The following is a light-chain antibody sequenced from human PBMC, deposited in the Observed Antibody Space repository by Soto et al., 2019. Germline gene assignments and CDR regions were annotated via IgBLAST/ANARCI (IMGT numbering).Light chain of an antibody. CDR1: SSNIGAGYD. Sequence: QSVLTQPPSVSGAPGQRVTISCTGSSSNIGAGYDVHWYQQLPGTAPKLLIYGNSNRPSGVPERFSGSKSGTSASLAITGLQAYDADDYYCQSYDSSVALRVFGTGTKLTVL. CDR3: QSYDSSVALRV. CDR2: GNS. J-gene: IGLJ1*01. V-gene: IGLV1-40*01.